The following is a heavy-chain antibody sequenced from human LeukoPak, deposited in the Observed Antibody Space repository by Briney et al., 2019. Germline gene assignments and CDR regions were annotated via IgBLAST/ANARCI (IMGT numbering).Heavy chain of an antibody. J-gene: IGHJ4*02. CDR1: GDSFNEYY. D-gene: IGHD5-24*01. Sequence: SETLSLTCSVFGDSFNEYYWNWVRQPPGKGLQWIGYIYHNGDSNYNPSLKGRLTISVDTAKNQFSLKLTSVTAADTAVYYCARDGGLQSHFDYWGQGALVTVSS. CDR2: IYHNGDS. V-gene: IGHV4-59*01. CDR3: ARDGGLQSHFDY.